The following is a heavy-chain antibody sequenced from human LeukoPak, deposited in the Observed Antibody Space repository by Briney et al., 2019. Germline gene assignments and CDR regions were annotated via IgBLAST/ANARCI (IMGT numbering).Heavy chain of an antibody. J-gene: IGHJ6*03. V-gene: IGHV1-2*02. CDR3: ARDHSNDFWSGSGPLYYMDV. CDR2: INPNSGGT. CDR1: GYTFTGHY. D-gene: IGHD3-3*01. Sequence: ASVKVSSKAPGYTFTGHYMHWVRQAPGQALEWRGWINPNSGGTKYAQKIQGRVTVTRDTSISTAYRELSRLRSDDTGVYYCARDHSNDFWSGSGPLYYMDVWGKGTTVTVSS.